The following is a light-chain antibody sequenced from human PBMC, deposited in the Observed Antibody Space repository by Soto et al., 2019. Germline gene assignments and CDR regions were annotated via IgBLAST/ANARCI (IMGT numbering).Light chain of an antibody. CDR2: AAS. J-gene: IGKJ5*01. Sequence: EIVFTQSPATLSLSPGERATLSCRASQSVGSSLAWYHQKLGQAPRLLIYAASDRATGIPGRFSGSGSGTDFTLTISSLEPEDFAVYYCQQRSNWPPFTFGQGTRLEI. CDR1: QSVGSS. V-gene: IGKV3-11*01. CDR3: QQRSNWPPFT.